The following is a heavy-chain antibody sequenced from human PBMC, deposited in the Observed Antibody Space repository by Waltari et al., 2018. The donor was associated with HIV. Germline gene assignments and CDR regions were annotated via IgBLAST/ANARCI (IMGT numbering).Heavy chain of an antibody. Sequence: QLHLVQSGPEVKRPGASVQITCTAYGYTFINFAANWVRQAAGQGPEWLGWRNPERGNTAYTCRVGERVSRTRGGSTETADIEMGGLTPEDTAIYYCARNSSGKGNRYFYEGLDIWGQGTPVTV. V-gene: IGHV1-8*02. CDR3: ARNSSGKGNRYFYEGLDI. CDR1: GYTFINFA. J-gene: IGHJ6*02. CDR2: RNPERGNT. D-gene: IGHD3-22*01.